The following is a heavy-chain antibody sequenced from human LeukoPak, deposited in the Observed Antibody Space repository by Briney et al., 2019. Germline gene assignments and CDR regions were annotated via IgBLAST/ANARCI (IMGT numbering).Heavy chain of an antibody. CDR3: AKRSDYGGNWNYFDY. CDR2: IKQDGSEK. D-gene: IGHD4-23*01. J-gene: IGHJ4*02. CDR1: GFTFSLYR. V-gene: IGHV3-7*05. Sequence: GGSLRLSCAASGFTFSLYRMSWVRQAPGKGLEWVANIKQDGSEKNYVDSVKGRFTISRDNAKNSLYLQMNSLRAEDTAVYYCAKRSDYGGNWNYFDYWGQGTLVTVSS.